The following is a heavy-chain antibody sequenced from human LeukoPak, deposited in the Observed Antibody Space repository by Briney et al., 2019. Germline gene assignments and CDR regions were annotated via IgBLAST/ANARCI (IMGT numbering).Heavy chain of an antibody. CDR1: GYTFTSYA. V-gene: IGHV7-4-1*02. J-gene: IGHJ4*02. D-gene: IGHD1-26*01. Sequence: ASVKVSCKASGYTFTSYAMNWVRQAPGQGLEWMGWINTNTGNPTYAQGFTGRFVFSLDTSVSTAYLQISSLKAEDTAVYYCARGGVTVGATADLDYWGQGTLVTVSS. CDR2: INTNTGNP. CDR3: ARGGVTVGATADLDY.